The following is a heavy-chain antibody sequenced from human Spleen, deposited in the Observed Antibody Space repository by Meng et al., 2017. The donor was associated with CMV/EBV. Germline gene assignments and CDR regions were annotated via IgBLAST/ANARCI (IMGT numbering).Heavy chain of an antibody. Sequence: SGYTFTSYGLSWVRQAPGQGLEWMGWISVYTGNTNFAQTLQGRVTMTTDTSTSTAYMELRNLTSDDTAVYYCARATMVRGASYYFDSWGQGTLVTVSS. V-gene: IGHV1-18*01. CDR3: ARATMVRGASYYFDS. CDR2: ISVYTGNT. J-gene: IGHJ4*01. D-gene: IGHD3-10*01. CDR1: GYTFTSYG.